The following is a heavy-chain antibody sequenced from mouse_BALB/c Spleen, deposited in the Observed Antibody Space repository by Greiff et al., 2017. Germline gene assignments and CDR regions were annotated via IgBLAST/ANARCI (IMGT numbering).Heavy chain of an antibody. V-gene: IGHV3-2*02. D-gene: IGHD2-2*01. CDR3: ARGDGYDGLYAMDY. CDR1: GYSITSDYA. CDR2: ISYSGST. Sequence: VQLKQSGPGLVKPSQSLSLTCTVTGYSITSDYAWNWIRQFPGNKLEWMGYISYSGSTSYNPSLKSRISITRDTSKNQFFLQLNSVTTEDTATYYCARGDGYDGLYAMDYWGQGTSVTVSS. J-gene: IGHJ4*01.